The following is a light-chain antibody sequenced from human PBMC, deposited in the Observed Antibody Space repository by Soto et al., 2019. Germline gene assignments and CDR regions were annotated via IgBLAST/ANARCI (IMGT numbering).Light chain of an antibody. CDR1: NSDVGGYNY. J-gene: IGLJ1*01. CDR2: DVS. CDR3: CSSTDTYIFV. Sequence: QSALTQPRSVSGSPGQSVTISCTGTNSDVGGYNYVSWYQQHPGKAPRLIIYDVSQRPSGVPDRFSGSKSGNTASLTISGLQAEDEAEYSCCSSTDTYIFVFGTGTKLTVL. V-gene: IGLV2-11*01.